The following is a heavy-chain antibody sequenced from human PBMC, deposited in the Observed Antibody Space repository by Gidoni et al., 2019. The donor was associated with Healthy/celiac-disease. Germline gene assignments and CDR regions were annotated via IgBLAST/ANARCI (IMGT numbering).Heavy chain of an antibody. D-gene: IGHD5-12*01. CDR1: VFTFSSYD. J-gene: IGHJ2*01. Sequence: EVQLVESGGGLVQPGRSLRLSCAASVFTFSSYDMHWVRQATGKGLEWVSAIGTAGDTYYPGTVKGRFTISRENAKNSLYLQMNSLRAEETAVYYCARVATSWYFDLWGRGTLVTVSS. V-gene: IGHV3-13*01. CDR3: ARVATSWYFDL. CDR2: IGTAGDT.